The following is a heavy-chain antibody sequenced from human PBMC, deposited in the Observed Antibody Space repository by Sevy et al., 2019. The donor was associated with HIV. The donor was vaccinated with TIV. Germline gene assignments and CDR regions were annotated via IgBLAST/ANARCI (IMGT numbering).Heavy chain of an antibody. D-gene: IGHD6-13*01. CDR2: ISYEGTET. Sequence: GESLKISCAASGFAFSSHAMHWVRQAPGKGLEWVAVISYEGTETFYAASVEGRFIISRDNSKNMLSLQINSLRPEDTAVYYCARDGGYSIKWYPLYWGHGTLVTVSS. J-gene: IGHJ4*01. CDR1: GFAFSSHA. V-gene: IGHV3-30-3*01. CDR3: ARDGGYSIKWYPLY.